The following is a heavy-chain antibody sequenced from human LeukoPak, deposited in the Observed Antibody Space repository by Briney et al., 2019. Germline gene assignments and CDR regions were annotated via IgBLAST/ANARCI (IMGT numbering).Heavy chain of an antibody. CDR3: ARASDSSGYYLDY. Sequence: SSETLSLTCTVSGGSISSYYWSWIRQPPGKGLEWIGYIYYSGSTNYNPSLKSRVTISVDTSKNQFSLKLSSVTAADTAVYYCARASDSSGYYLDYWGQGTLVTVSS. J-gene: IGHJ4*02. V-gene: IGHV4-59*01. D-gene: IGHD3-22*01. CDR2: IYYSGST. CDR1: GGSISSYY.